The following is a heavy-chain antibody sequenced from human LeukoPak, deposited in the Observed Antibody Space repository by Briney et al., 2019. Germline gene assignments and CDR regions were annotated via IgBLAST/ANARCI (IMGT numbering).Heavy chain of an antibody. CDR3: ARLRRNYYYYMDV. D-gene: IGHD4-17*01. V-gene: IGHV4-4*02. Sequence: PSGTLSLTCAVSGGSISSSNWWSWVRQPPGKGLEWIGEIYHSGSTNYNPSLKSRVTISVDKSKNQFSLKLSSVTAADTAVYYRARLRRNYYYYMDVWGKGTTVTVSS. J-gene: IGHJ6*03. CDR2: IYHSGST. CDR1: GGSISSSNW.